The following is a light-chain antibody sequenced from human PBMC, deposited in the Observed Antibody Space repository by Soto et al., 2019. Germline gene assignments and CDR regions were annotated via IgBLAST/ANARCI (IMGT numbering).Light chain of an antibody. CDR1: QSVRSTC. CDR3: QQCDSSPWT. V-gene: IGKV3-20*01. Sequence: EIVLTQVPGTLSLSPGQRATLSCRASQSVRSTCLAWYQQKPGQAPRLLIYGTSSRATGIPDRFSGSGSGTDFTLTISRLETDDFVVYYCQQCDSSPWTFGQGTKVEIK. J-gene: IGKJ1*01. CDR2: GTS.